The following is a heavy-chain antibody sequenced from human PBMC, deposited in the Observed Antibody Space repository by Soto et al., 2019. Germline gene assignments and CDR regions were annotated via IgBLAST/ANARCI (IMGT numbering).Heavy chain of an antibody. CDR3: TRRASSSFYHFDF. CDR2: IDPSDSYV. D-gene: IGHD2-2*01. J-gene: IGHJ4*02. Sequence: XESLRISCQASGYRFTAYWITWVRQMPGKGLEWMATIDPSDSYVDYSPSFRGHVTFSVDRSITTVYLQWNSLKASDSAMYFCTRRASSSFYHFDFWGQGALVTVSS. CDR1: GYRFTAYW. V-gene: IGHV5-10-1*01.